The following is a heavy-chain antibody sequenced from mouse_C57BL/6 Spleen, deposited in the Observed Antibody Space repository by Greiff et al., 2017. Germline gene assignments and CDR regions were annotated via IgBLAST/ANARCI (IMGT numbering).Heavy chain of an antibody. Sequence: QVQLQQPGAELVRPGTSVKLSCKASGYTFTSYWMHWVKQRPGQGLEWIGVIDPSDSYTNYNQKFKGKATLTVDTSSSTAYMQPSSLTSEDSAVYYCARGDDPSDYGGQGTTLTVSS. CDR2: IDPSDSYT. V-gene: IGHV1-59*01. CDR3: ARGDDPSDY. CDR1: GYTFTSYW. J-gene: IGHJ2*01.